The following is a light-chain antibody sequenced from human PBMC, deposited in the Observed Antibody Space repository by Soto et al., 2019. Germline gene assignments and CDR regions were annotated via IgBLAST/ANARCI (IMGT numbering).Light chain of an antibody. CDR3: RSYTSSSTYVV. CDR1: SSDVGGYNY. J-gene: IGLJ2*01. V-gene: IGLV2-14*01. Sequence: QSALTQPASVSGSPGQSITISCTGTSSDVGGYNYVSWYQQHPGKAPKLMIYDVSNRPSGVSNRFSGSKSGNTASLTISGLQAEDGADYYCRSYTSSSTYVVFGGGTKLPAL. CDR2: DVS.